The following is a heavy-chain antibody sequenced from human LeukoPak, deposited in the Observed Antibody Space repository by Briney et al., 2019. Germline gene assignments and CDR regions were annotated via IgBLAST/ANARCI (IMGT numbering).Heavy chain of an antibody. V-gene: IGHV1-2*06. D-gene: IGHD1-26*01. CDR1: GYTFTGYY. Sequence: ASVKVSCKASGYTFTGYYMHWVRQAPGQGLEWMGRINPNSGSTNYAQKFQGRVTMTRDTSISTTYMELSRLRSDDTAVYYCARDVIVGARNFDYWGQGTLVTVSS. CDR2: INPNSGST. CDR3: ARDVIVGARNFDY. J-gene: IGHJ4*02.